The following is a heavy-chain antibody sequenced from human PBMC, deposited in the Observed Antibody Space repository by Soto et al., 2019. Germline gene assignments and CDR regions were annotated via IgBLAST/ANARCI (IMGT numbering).Heavy chain of an antibody. Sequence: SLRLSCAASGFTFSSYAMSWVRQAPGKGLEWVAGISGSGDRTYYADSVKGRFTISRDNAKNSLYLQMNSLRAEDTAVYYCASSLRVYGSWDFYYYGMDVWGQGTTVTVSS. CDR3: ASSLRVYGSWDFYYYGMDV. D-gene: IGHD2-15*01. J-gene: IGHJ6*02. CDR2: ISGSGDRT. CDR1: GFTFSSYA. V-gene: IGHV3-23*01.